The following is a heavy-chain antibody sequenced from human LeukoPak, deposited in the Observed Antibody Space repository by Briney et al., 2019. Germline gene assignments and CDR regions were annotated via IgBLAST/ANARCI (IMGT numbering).Heavy chain of an antibody. CDR1: GITFSRYA. J-gene: IGHJ5*02. V-gene: IGHV3-64D*06. CDR3: VKDDSYYYDRSAYLA. CDR2: ISHNGGTT. Sequence: RGSLRLFCSASGITFSRYAMHWVRQAPGKGLEYVSAISHNGGTTYYADSVKGRFTISRDNSKNTLYLQMSSLRAEDTAVYYCVKDDSYYYDRSAYLAWGQGTLGSVSS. D-gene: IGHD3-22*01.